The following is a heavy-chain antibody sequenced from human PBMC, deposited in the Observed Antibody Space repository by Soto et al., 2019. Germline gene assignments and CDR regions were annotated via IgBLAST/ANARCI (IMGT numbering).Heavy chain of an antibody. CDR1: GFTFSDYY. V-gene: IGHV3-11*05. J-gene: IGHJ4*02. D-gene: IGHD3-10*01. CDR3: AGDSWYYGSGSYSDY. Sequence: QVQLVESGGGLVKPGGSLRLSCAASGFTFSDYYMSWIRQAPGKGLEWVSYISSSSSYTNYADSVKGRFTISRDNAKNSLYLKMNSLRAEDTAVYYCAGDSWYYGSGSYSDYWGQGTLVTVSS. CDR2: ISSSSSYT.